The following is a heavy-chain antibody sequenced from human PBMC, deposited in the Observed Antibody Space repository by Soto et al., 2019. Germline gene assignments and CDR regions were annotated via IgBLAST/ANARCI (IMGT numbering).Heavy chain of an antibody. CDR3: ARWPQPRYTADPYSVDV. Sequence: QVHLVQSGTEVKKPGSSVKVSCKASGGTFSSSGFSWVRQAPGQGLEWMGMIVPSLDTTNYAQKFQARVTITADEVTSTAYMELRSLRSEDTAVYYCARWPQPRYTADPYSVDVWGQGTRVIV. V-gene: IGHV1-69*11. J-gene: IGHJ6*02. D-gene: IGHD3-16*02. CDR2: IVPSLDTT. CDR1: GGTFSSSG.